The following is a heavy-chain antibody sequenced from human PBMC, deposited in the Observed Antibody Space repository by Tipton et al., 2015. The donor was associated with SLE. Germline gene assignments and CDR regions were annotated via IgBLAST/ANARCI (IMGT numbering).Heavy chain of an antibody. J-gene: IGHJ4*02. Sequence: TLSLTCTVSGGSISRGGYVWSWIRQPPGKGLEWIGYIYHSGSTHFNPSLKSRVTISMDKSKNQFSLNLTYMTAADTAVYYCARLYYDILTGYYRPFYWGQGTLVTVSS. CDR1: GGSISRGGYV. V-gene: IGHV4-30-2*01. CDR3: ARLYYDILTGYYRPFY. CDR2: IYHSGST. D-gene: IGHD3-9*01.